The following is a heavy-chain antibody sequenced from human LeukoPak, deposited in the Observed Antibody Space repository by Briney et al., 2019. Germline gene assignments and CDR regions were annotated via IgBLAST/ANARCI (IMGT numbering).Heavy chain of an antibody. V-gene: IGHV4-59*01. J-gene: IGHJ6*03. CDR3: ARAGGFDSSGYYYDVDYYYMDV. CDR2: IYYSGST. Sequence: PSETLSLTCTVSGGSISSYYWSWIRQPPGKGLEWIGYIYYSGSTNYNPSLKSRVTISVDTSKNQFSLKLSSVTAADTAVHYCARAGGFDSSGYYYDVDYYYMDVWGKGTTVTVSS. D-gene: IGHD3-22*01. CDR1: GGSISSYY.